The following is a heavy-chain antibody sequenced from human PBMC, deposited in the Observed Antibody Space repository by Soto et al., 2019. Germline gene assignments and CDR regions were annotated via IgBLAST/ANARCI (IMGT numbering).Heavy chain of an antibody. CDR2: ISSTTNYI. V-gene: IGHV3-21*06. CDR3: ARESEDLTSNFDY. CDR1: GFTFTRYS. Sequence: GGSLRLSCAASGFTFTRYSMNWFRQAPGKGLEWVSSISSTTNYIYYGDSMKGRFTVSRDNAKNSLYLEMNSLRAEDTAVYYCARESEDLTSNFDYWGQGTLVTVSS. J-gene: IGHJ4*02.